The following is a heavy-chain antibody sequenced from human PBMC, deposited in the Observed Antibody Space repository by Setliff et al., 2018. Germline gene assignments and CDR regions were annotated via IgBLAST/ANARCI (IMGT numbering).Heavy chain of an antibody. CDR3: AILDTNVGFDY. Sequence: ASVKVSCKASGYTFTNYGISWVRQAPGQGLEWMGWISAYNDNTKYAQKFHDRVTVTTDTSTATAYMELRSLRSDDTAVYYCAILDTNVGFDYWGQGTLVTVSS. CDR1: GYTFTNYG. CDR2: ISAYNDNT. V-gene: IGHV1-18*01. J-gene: IGHJ4*02. D-gene: IGHD5-18*01.